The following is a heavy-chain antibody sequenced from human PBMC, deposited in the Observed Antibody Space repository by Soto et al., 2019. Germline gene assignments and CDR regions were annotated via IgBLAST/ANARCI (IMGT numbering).Heavy chain of an antibody. D-gene: IGHD2-2*01. CDR1: GGSFSGYY. V-gene: IGHV4-34*01. Sequence: QVQLQQWGAGLLKPSETLSLTCAVYGGSFSGYYWSWIRQPPGKGLEWIGEINHSGSTNYNPSLKSRVTISVETSKNQFSLKLSSVTAADTAVYYCARARFLGYCSSTSCYGSVAWFDPWGQGTLVTVSS. CDR2: INHSGST. J-gene: IGHJ5*02. CDR3: ARARFLGYCSSTSCYGSVAWFDP.